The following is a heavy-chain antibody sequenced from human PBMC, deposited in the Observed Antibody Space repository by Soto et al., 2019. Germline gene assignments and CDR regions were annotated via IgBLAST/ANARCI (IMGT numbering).Heavy chain of an antibody. CDR3: AGGGNSAYAFNI. V-gene: IGHV4-34*01. CDR1: GGSFSGYY. CDR2: INHSGGM. J-gene: IGHJ3*02. D-gene: IGHD4-4*01. Sequence: QVQVKQWGAGLLKPSETLSLTCAVYGGSFSGYYWTWIRQPPGKGLEWIGEINHSGGMNYNPSLKSRVTISRDTSKNQFFLKLSTVTAADTAVYYCAGGGNSAYAFNIWGQGTMVTVSS.